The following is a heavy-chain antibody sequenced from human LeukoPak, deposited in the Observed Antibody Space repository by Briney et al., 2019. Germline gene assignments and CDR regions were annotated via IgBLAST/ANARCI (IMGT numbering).Heavy chain of an antibody. Sequence: GESLKISCKGSGYSFTTYWIGWVRQMPGKGLEWMGIIHPGDSGTRYSPSFQGQVTMSVDESITTAYLQWSSLRASDSAIYYCARGGTYRYGSSDYWGQGTLVTVSS. D-gene: IGHD5-18*01. J-gene: IGHJ4*02. CDR2: IHPGDSGT. CDR3: ARGGTYRYGSSDY. V-gene: IGHV5-51*01. CDR1: GYSFTTYW.